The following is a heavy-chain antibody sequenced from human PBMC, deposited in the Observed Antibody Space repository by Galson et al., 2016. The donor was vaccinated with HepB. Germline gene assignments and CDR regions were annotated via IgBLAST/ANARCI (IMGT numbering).Heavy chain of an antibody. J-gene: IGHJ4*02. CDR1: EFTFSSYA. D-gene: IGHD6-13*01. CDR2: ISHSGGTT. CDR3: SKDLWVRQQLAYYFDY. V-gene: IGHV3-23*01. Sequence: SLRLSCAASEFTFSSYAMAWVRQAPGKGLEWVSGISHSGGTTYYADSVKGRFTVSRDNSKNTLYLQMSILRAEDTAVYYCSKDLWVRQQLAYYFDYWGQGTLVTVSS.